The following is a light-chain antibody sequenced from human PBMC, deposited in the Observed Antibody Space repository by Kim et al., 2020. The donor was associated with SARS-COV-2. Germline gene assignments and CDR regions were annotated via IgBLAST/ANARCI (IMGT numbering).Light chain of an antibody. J-gene: IGLJ3*02. CDR3: QAWDSSTALV. V-gene: IGLV3-1*01. CDR1: KLGDKY. Sequence: SYELTQPPSLSVSPGQTASITCSGDKLGDKYACWYQQKPGQSPVLVIYQDSWRPSGIPERFSGSSTGNTATLTISGTQAMDEADYYCQAWDSSTALVFGGGTQLTVL. CDR2: QDS.